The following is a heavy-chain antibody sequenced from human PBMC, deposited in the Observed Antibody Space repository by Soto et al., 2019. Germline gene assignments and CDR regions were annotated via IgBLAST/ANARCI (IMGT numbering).Heavy chain of an antibody. CDR2: IYYSGST. D-gene: IGHD5-18*01. J-gene: IGHJ4*02. V-gene: IGHV4-59*01. CDR1: GGSISSYY. CDR3: ARDNGYSYGYNLDH. Sequence: QVQLQESGPGLVKPSETLSLTCTVSGGSISSYYWSWIRQPPGKGLEWIGYIYYSGSTNYNPSLKSRVTLSVDTSKYQFALKLTSVTAADTAVYYCARDNGYSYGYNLDHWGQGTLVTVSS.